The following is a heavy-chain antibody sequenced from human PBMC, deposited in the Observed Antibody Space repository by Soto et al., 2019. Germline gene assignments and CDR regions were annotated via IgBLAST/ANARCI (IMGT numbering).Heavy chain of an antibody. CDR3: ARERVAAAANFYGMDG. CDR2: IYTSGST. V-gene: IGHV4-4*07. Sequence: VPLPESGPGLVKPSETLSLTCTGSGGSISSYYWSWIRQPAGKGLEWIGRIYTSGSTNYTPSLKSRVTMSVDTSTKQFSLQLSAVTAADTAVYYCARERVAAAANFYGMDGGGQGTTVTVS. CDR1: GGSISSYY. D-gene: IGHD6-13*01. J-gene: IGHJ6*02.